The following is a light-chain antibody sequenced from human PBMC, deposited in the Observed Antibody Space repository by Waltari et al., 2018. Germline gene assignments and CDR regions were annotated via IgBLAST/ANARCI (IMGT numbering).Light chain of an antibody. V-gene: IGKV3-11*01. CDR2: DAS. CDR1: QSINSY. CDR3: QQRSDWSWT. J-gene: IGKJ1*01. Sequence: EIVLTQSPATLSLSPGERATLSCRASQSINSYLAWYQQKPGQAPRLLIYDASNRATGIPARFSGSGSGTDFTLTISSLEPEDFAVYYCQQRSDWSWTFGQGTKVEIK.